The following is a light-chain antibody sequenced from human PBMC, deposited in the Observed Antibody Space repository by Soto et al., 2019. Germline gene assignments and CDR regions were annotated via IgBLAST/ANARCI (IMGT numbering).Light chain of an antibody. CDR3: QQYYSSSLT. V-gene: IGKV4-1*01. CDR2: WAS. Sequence: DIVMTQSPDSLAVSLGERATIKCRSSQTILKSSIKKNSLAWYQQKPGQPPRLLIYWASTRDSGVPDRFSGSGSGTDFTHTITRLQAEDVAVYYCQQYYSSSLTFGGGTKVDIK. CDR1: QTILKSSIKKNS. J-gene: IGKJ4*01.